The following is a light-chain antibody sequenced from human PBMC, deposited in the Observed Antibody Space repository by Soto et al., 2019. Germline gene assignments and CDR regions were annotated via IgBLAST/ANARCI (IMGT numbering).Light chain of an antibody. J-gene: IGKJ1*01. Sequence: DIQMTESPSTQSASVGDRGTITGRASQSISRCLAWYQQKPETAPKLLIYDASSLEGGVPSRFSCSGSGTEFTLTISSLQPDDFATYYCQLYNIYSRTFGQGTKVEIK. CDR2: DAS. CDR1: QSISRC. CDR3: QLYNIYSRT. V-gene: IGKV1-5*01.